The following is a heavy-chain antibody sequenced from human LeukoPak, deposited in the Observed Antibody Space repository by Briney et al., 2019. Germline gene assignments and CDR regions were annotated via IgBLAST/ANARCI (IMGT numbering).Heavy chain of an antibody. CDR1: GGSISSYY. CDR2: IYYSWST. CDR3: ARAWYSSGCSDY. J-gene: IGHJ4*02. D-gene: IGHD6-19*01. Sequence: PSETLSLTCTVPGGSISSYYWSWIRQPPGKGLEGIGYIYYSWSTNYNPSLKSRVTISVDTSKNQFSLKLSSVTAADTAVYYCARAWYSSGCSDYWGQGTLVTVSS. V-gene: IGHV4-59*01.